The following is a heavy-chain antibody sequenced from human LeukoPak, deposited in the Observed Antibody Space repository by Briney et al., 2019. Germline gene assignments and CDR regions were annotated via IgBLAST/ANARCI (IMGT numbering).Heavy chain of an antibody. Sequence: GGSLRLSCAASGFTFSNYAMSWVRQAPGKGLEWVSAISGSGGTTYYADSVKGRFTISRDNSKNTLYLQMDSLRAEDTAVYYCAKLFSYYDSSGYCDYWGQGTLVTVSS. V-gene: IGHV3-23*01. D-gene: IGHD3-22*01. J-gene: IGHJ4*02. CDR3: AKLFSYYDSSGYCDY. CDR1: GFTFSNYA. CDR2: ISGSGGTT.